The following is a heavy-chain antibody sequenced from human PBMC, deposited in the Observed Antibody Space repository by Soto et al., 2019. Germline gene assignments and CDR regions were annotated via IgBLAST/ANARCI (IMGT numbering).Heavy chain of an antibody. CDR2: ISGSGGSP. Sequence: GGSLRLSCAASGFTFSNYAMNWVRQAPGKGLEWVSTISGSGGSPYYADSVKGRFTISRDNSRNTLYLRMNSLRAGDSAIYYCAKEGTSGLYYFDYWGQGTRVTVSS. CDR3: AKEGTSGLYYFDY. V-gene: IGHV3-23*01. D-gene: IGHD6-19*01. J-gene: IGHJ4*02. CDR1: GFTFSNYA.